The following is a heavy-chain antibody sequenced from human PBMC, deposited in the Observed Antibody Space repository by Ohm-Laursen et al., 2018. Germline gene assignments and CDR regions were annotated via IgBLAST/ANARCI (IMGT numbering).Heavy chain of an antibody. CDR2: MNPKNDDT. CDR1: GYTFINYD. V-gene: IGHV1-8*01. CDR3: ARGRLSGTRRALDI. Sequence: GSSVKVSCKTSGYTFINYDIHWVRQASGQGLEWMGWMNPKNDDTGYAHKFQGRVTMSRNTFISTANLEMTSLRSEDTAVYYCARGRLSGTRRALDIWGQGTLVTVSS. D-gene: IGHD1-7*01. J-gene: IGHJ3*02.